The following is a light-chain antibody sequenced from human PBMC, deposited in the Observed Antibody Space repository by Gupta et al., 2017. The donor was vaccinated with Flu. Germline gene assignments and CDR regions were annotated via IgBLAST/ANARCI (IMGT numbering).Light chain of an antibody. CDR3: QQYGASPPVS. Sequence: LTYSGAISSLSPGEAAPPSSTTTRIVSSYLAWYQQKPGQAPRLLIYDASRRAAGTPDRFSGSGSGTDFTLTISSLEREDFGVYYCQQYGASPPVSFGGGTRLEIK. CDR2: DAS. CDR1: RIVSSY. J-gene: IGKJ4*01. V-gene: IGKV3-20*01.